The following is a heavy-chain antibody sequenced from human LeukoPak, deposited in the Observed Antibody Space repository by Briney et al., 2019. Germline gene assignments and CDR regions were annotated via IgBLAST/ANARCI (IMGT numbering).Heavy chain of an antibody. D-gene: IGHD1-26*01. V-gene: IGHV4-61*02. CDR3: ARGDRTSIVGATLFDY. J-gene: IGHJ4*02. CDR1: GGSISSGSYY. CDR2: IYTSGST. Sequence: SETLSLTCTVSGGSISSGSYYWSRIRQPAGKGLEWIGRIYTSGSTNYNPSLKSRVTISVDTSKNQFSLKLSSVTAADTAVYYCARGDRTSIVGATLFDYWGQGTLVTVSS.